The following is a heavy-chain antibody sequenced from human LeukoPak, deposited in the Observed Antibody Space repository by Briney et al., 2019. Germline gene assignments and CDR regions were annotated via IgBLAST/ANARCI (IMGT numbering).Heavy chain of an antibody. CDR2: INQDGTEK. J-gene: IGHJ4*02. D-gene: IGHD3-10*01. CDR1: GFTFSSYE. V-gene: IGHV3-7*01. Sequence: PRGSLRLSFAAPGFTFSSYEMTSVRQARGKGLEWVAHINQDGTEKYYVDSVKGRFTVSRDYDKNSLYLQMNSLRVEDTAVYYCAKVAKYYYGPETYYFFEQWGQGTPVTASS. CDR3: AKVAKYYYGPETYYFFEQ.